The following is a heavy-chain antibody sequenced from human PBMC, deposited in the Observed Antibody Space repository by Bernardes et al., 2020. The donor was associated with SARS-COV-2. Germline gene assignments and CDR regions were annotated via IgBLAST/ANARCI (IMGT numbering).Heavy chain of an antibody. J-gene: IGHJ4*02. CDR2: ISGDGKSK. Sequence: GGSLRVSCIASGFSFNNFAMTWVRQAPGKGLEWVSSISGDGKSKYYSYSVSGRFAISRDNSKNRLYLQMNSLRAEDTAVYYCAKSGGDDYGDYEYYFDQWGQGTVVTISS. CDR1: GFSFNNFA. V-gene: IGHV3-23*01. D-gene: IGHD4-17*01. CDR3: AKSGGDDYGDYEYYFDQ.